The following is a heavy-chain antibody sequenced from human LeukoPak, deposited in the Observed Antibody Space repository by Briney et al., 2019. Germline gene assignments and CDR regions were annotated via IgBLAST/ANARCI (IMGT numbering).Heavy chain of an antibody. J-gene: IGHJ4*02. V-gene: IGHV1-8*01. CDR2: MTPESGNT. CDR3: ARNLYGTGEFDY. Sequence: ASVKVSCKASGYTFTSYDINWVRQAPGQGLEWVGWMTPESGNTGYAQKFQGRVSMTRDTSTGTAYMDLSSLRSEDTAVYLCARNLYGTGEFDYWGQGTLVTVSS. D-gene: IGHD7-27*01. CDR1: GYTFTSYD.